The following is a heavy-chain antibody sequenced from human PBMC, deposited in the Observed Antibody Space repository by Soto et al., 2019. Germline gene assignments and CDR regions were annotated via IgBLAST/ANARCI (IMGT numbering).Heavy chain of an antibody. Sequence: GGSLRLSCAASGFTFSSYGMHWFRQAPGKGLEWVAVISYDGSNKYYADSVKGRFTISRDNSKNTLYLQMNSLRAEDTAVYYCAKESPFTIFGVVPLPGPYYYYYYGMDVWGQGTTVTVSS. CDR2: ISYDGSNK. CDR1: GFTFSSYG. J-gene: IGHJ6*02. CDR3: AKESPFTIFGVVPLPGPYYYYYYGMDV. V-gene: IGHV3-30*18. D-gene: IGHD3-3*01.